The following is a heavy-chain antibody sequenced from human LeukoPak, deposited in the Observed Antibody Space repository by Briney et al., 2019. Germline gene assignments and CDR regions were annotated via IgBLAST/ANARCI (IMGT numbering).Heavy chain of an antibody. D-gene: IGHD1-26*01. CDR2: VDPEDGET. CDR3: ARTGSYYEVWFDP. CDR1: GYTFTDYY. J-gene: IGHJ5*02. Sequence: VKISCKVSGYTFTDYYMHWVRQAPGKGLEWMGLVDPEDGETIYAGKFQGRVTITADTSTDTAYMELSSLRSEDTAVYYCARTGSYYEVWFDPWGQGTLVTVSS. V-gene: IGHV1-69-2*01.